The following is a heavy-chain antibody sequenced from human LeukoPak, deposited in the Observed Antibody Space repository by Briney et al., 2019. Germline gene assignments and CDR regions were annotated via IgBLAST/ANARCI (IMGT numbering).Heavy chain of an antibody. J-gene: IGHJ4*02. CDR2: ISGSGAT. D-gene: IGHD1-7*01. CDR3: AKPNYYFDY. CDR1: GFTFSSYA. V-gene: IGHV3-23*01. Sequence: GGSLRLSCAASGFTFSSYAMSWVRQAPGKGLEWVSAISGSGATNYVDSVKGRFTISRDNSHNTLYLQMNSLRAEDTAVYYCAKPNYYFDYWGQGTLVTVSS.